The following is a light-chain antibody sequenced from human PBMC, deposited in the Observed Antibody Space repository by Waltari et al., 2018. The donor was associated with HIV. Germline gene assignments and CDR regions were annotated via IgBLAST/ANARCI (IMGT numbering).Light chain of an antibody. CDR2: GVS. CDR1: SSDIGGYDS. Sequence: QSALTQPASVSGSPGQSITISCTGTSSDIGGYDSVSWYQQHPGKAPKLMIYGVSSRPSGVSNRFSGSRSGNTASLTISGLQAEDEADYYCSAYTSISTLAVFGGGTKLTVL. J-gene: IGLJ2*01. CDR3: SAYTSISTLAV. V-gene: IGLV2-14*01.